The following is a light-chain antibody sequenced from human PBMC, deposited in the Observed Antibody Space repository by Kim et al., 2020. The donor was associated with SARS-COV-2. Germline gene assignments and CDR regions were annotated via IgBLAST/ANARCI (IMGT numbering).Light chain of an antibody. CDR2: SNN. V-gene: IGLV1-44*01. CDR1: GSNVGSNT. Sequence: GQGVTISCSGGGSNVGSNTENWYRQLPEPAPKHLIYSNNQRPSGVPDRFSGSKSGTSASLAISGLQSEDEADYYCAAWDDSLNAYVFGTGTKVTVL. CDR3: AAWDDSLNAYV. J-gene: IGLJ1*01.